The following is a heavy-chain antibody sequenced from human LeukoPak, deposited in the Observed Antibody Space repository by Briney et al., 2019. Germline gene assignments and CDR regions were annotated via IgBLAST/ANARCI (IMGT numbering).Heavy chain of an antibody. CDR3: AREEDRVRWFDP. V-gene: IGHV6-1*01. CDR2: TYYKSHWYT. CDR1: ADNVSSNSAA. J-gene: IGHJ5*02. Sequence: SQTRSLTCAISADNVSSNSAAWNWIRQSPSRGLEWLGRTYYKSHWYTDYAVSVKSRITITPDTSKNQFSLHLNSVTPEDTAVYYCAREEDRVRWFDPCGQGTLVTVSS.